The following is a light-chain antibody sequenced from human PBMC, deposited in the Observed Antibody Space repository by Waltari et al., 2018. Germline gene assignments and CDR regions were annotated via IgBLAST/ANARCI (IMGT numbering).Light chain of an antibody. J-gene: IGKJ4*01. CDR2: DAS. Sequence: EIVLTQSPATLSLSPGERVTLSCRASQSVNDYLAWYQQKPGQAPRLRIYDASNRATDIPARFSGSGSGTDFTLTISSLEPEDFAVYYCQQRSNWPLTFGGGTKVEIK. CDR1: QSVNDY. CDR3: QQRSNWPLT. V-gene: IGKV3-11*01.